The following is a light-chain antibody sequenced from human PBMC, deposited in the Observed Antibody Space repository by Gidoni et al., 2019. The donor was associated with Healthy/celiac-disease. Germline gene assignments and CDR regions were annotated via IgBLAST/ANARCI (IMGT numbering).Light chain of an antibody. Sequence: SVGDRVTITCRASQSISSYLNWYQQKPGKAPKLLIYAASSLQSGVPSRFSGSGSGTDFTLTISSLQPEDFANYYCQQSYSTPYSFGQGTKLEIK. CDR2: AAS. V-gene: IGKV1-39*01. CDR3: QQSYSTPYS. J-gene: IGKJ2*03. CDR1: QSISSY.